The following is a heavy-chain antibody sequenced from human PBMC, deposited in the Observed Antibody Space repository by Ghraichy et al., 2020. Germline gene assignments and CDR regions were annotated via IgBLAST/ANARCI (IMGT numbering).Heavy chain of an antibody. D-gene: IGHD2-8*01. Sequence: SETLSLTCSVSGDSVGNANYYWSWIRQPPGKGLEWIGYIYYNGNTKYNPPLESRATISVDTSKNQFSLKLNSMTAADTAVYYCARSLNPSSRRTWDYWGQGTLVTVSS. J-gene: IGHJ4*02. CDR2: IYYNGNT. CDR3: ARSLNPSSRRTWDY. CDR1: GDSVGNANYY. V-gene: IGHV4-61*01.